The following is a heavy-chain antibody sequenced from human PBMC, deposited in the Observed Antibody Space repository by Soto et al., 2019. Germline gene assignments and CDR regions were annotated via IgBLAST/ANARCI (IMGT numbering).Heavy chain of an antibody. J-gene: IGHJ4*02. D-gene: IGHD3-3*01. CDR3: ITDPYYDFWSGYHFDY. V-gene: IGHV3-15*01. Sequence: GSLRLSGAASGFTFTKAWMNWVPQKQGHGLEWVGRIKSKTDGGITDYPAPVRDRFTISRDDSRSTLYLQMNSLKTEDTAVYYGITDPYYDFWSGYHFDYWGQGTRVTVSA. CDR1: GFTFTKAW. CDR2: IKSKTDGGIT.